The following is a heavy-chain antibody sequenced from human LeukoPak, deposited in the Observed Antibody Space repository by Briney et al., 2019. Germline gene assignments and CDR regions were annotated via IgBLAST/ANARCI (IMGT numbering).Heavy chain of an antibody. V-gene: IGHV3-7*01. Sequence: PGGSLRLSCAASGFTFSTYWMSWVRQAPGKGLEWVANIKKDGSEKYYVDSVKGRFTISRDNAKNSLYLQMNSLRAEDTAVYYCARDGQLWVQNWFDPWGQGTLVTVSS. CDR2: IKKDGSEK. J-gene: IGHJ5*02. CDR1: GFTFSTYW. D-gene: IGHD5-18*01. CDR3: ARDGQLWVQNWFDP.